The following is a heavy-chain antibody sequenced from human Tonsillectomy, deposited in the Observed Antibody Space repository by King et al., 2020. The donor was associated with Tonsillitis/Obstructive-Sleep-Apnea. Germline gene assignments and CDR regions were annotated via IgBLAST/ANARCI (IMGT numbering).Heavy chain of an antibody. CDR1: GFTLSSYT. J-gene: IGHJ4*02. V-gene: IGHV3-48*01. CDR3: ARGPTTSDFDRHPWDYFGY. D-gene: IGHD4-17*01. CDR2: ISSSSSTI. Sequence: VQLVESGGGLVQPGGSLRLSCVASGFTLSSYTMNWVRQAPGKGLEWVSYISSSSSTIYYADSVKGRFTISRDNAKNSLYLQMNSLRADDTAVYYCARGPTTSDFDRHPWDYFGYWGQGALVTVSS.